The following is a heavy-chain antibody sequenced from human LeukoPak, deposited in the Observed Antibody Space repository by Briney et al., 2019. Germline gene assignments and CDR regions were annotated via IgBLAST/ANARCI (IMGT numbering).Heavy chain of an antibody. CDR2: INPNSGGT. Sequence: GASEKVSCKAAGYTFTGYYMHWVRQAPGQGLEWMGLINPNSGGTNYAQKFQGRVTMTRDTSISTAYMELSRLRSDDTAVYYCARDSVKIAAAGSYYYGMDVWGQGTTVTVSS. CDR3: ARDSVKIAAAGSYYYGMDV. D-gene: IGHD6-13*01. J-gene: IGHJ6*02. CDR1: GYTFTGYY. V-gene: IGHV1-2*02.